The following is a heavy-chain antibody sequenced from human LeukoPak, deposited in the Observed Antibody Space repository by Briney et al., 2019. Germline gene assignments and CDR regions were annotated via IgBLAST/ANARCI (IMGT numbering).Heavy chain of an antibody. D-gene: IGHD1-26*01. V-gene: IGHV1-69-2*01. J-gene: IGHJ3*02. Sequence: ASVKVSCKVSGYTFTDYYMHWVQQAPGKGLEWMGLVDPEDGETIYAEKFQGRVTITADTSTDTAYMEPSSLRSEDTAVYYCATGIVGAMVGGDAFDIWGQGTMVTVSS. CDR2: VDPEDGET. CDR1: GYTFTDYY. CDR3: ATGIVGAMVGGDAFDI.